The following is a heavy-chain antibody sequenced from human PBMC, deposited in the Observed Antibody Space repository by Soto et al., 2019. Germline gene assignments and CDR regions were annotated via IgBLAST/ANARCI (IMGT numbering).Heavy chain of an antibody. V-gene: IGHV1-69*12. CDR1: GGTFSSDA. J-gene: IGHJ4*02. Sequence: QVQLVQSGAEVKEPGSSVKVSCKTSGGTFSSDATSWVRQAPGQGLEWMGGIIPIFGTANYAQKFQGRVTITADESTSTVYMELSSLRSEDTAVYYCARGRRDGYNYLDYFDYWGQGTLVTVSA. CDR2: IIPIFGTA. D-gene: IGHD5-12*01. CDR3: ARGRRDGYNYLDYFDY.